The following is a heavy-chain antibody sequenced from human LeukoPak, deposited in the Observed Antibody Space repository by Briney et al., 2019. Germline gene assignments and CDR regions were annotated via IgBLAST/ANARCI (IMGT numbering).Heavy chain of an antibody. CDR1: GFTFSSYW. D-gene: IGHD5-18*01. Sequence: GGSLRLSCAASGFTFSSYWMSWVRQASGKGLEWVANIRQDGSEEYYVDSVKGRFTISRDNAKKSLYLQMNSLRAEDTAMYYCARESAPRGYTYGSYYSYYYMDVWGKGTTVTVSS. CDR2: IRQDGSEE. V-gene: IGHV3-7*01. CDR3: ARESAPRGYTYGSYYSYYYMDV. J-gene: IGHJ6*03.